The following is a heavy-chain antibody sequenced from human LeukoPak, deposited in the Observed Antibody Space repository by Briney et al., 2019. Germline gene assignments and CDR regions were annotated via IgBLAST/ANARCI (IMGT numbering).Heavy chain of an antibody. J-gene: IGHJ4*02. CDR2: ICSSGSFI. D-gene: IGHD5-18*01. CDR3: QRAGGGGYSYGLDY. V-gene: IGHV3-11*04. Sequence: GGSLRLSCAASGFTFSDYYMSWIRQAPGKGREGVSHICSSGSFIYYADSEKGRFTISRDNTKNSLDLQKNILRRGDAAIYYWQRAGGGGYSYGLDYWGQGILVTVSS. CDR1: GFTFSDYY.